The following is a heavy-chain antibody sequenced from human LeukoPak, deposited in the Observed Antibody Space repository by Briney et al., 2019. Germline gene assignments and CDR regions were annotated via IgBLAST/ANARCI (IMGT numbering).Heavy chain of an antibody. CDR3: ARVPFWSGIDY. Sequence: SETLSLTCAVYGGSFSGYYWSWIRQPPGKGLEWIWEINHSGSTNYNPSLKSRVTISVDTSKNQFSLKLSSVTAADTAVYYCARVPFWSGIDYWGQGTLVTVSS. CDR1: GGSFSGYY. V-gene: IGHV4-34*01. CDR2: INHSGST. J-gene: IGHJ4*02. D-gene: IGHD3-3*01.